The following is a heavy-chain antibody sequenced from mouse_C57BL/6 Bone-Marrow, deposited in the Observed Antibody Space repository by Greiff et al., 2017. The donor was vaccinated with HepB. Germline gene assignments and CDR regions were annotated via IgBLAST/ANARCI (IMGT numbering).Heavy chain of an antibody. J-gene: IGHJ2*01. V-gene: IGHV1-55*01. D-gene: IGHD2-3*01. CDR2: IYPGSGST. CDR1: GYTFTSYW. CDR3: ARDDGYFLYYFDY. Sequence: QVQLQQSGAELVKPGASVKMSCKASGYTFTSYWITWVKQRPGQGLEWIGDIYPGSGSTNYNETFKSKATLTVDTSSSTAYMQLSSLTSEDSAVYYCARDDGYFLYYFDYWGQGTTLTVSS.